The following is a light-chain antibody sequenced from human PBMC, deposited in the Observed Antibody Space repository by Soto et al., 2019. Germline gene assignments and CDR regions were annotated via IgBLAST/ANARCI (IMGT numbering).Light chain of an antibody. Sequence: QSVLTQPASVSGSPGQSITISCTGTSTDVGGYNSVSWYQQHPGNAPKLMIYEVNNRPSGVSNRFSASKSGNTASLTISGLQAEDEAYYYCNSYTSSATYVFGTGTKLTVL. V-gene: IGLV2-14*01. CDR1: STDVGGYNS. CDR2: EVN. CDR3: NSYTSSATYV. J-gene: IGLJ1*01.